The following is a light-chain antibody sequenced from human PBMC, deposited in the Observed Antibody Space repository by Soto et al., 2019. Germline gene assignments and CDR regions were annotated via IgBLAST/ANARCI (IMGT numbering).Light chain of an antibody. CDR1: QSVVRN. J-gene: IGKJ4*01. Sequence: ELVLTQSPATLSVSPGHGATLSCGASQSVVRNLAWYQQKPGQSPRLLIDGASTRPTGIPASFSGSGAGTEFTLTILSLQSEDSSVYYCQQYNEWPLTFGGGNKVDIK. CDR3: QQYNEWPLT. CDR2: GAS. V-gene: IGKV3D-15*01.